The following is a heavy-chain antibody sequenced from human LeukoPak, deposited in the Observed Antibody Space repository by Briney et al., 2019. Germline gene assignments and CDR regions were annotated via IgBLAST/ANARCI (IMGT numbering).Heavy chain of an antibody. D-gene: IGHD3-10*01. V-gene: IGHV4-59*08. CDR3: ARHSLRGDDAFDI. CDR2: IYYSGST. J-gene: IGHJ3*02. Sequence: SETLSLTCTVSGGSISSYYWSWIRQPPGKGLEWIGYIYYSGSTNYNPSLKSRVTISVDTSKNQFSLKLSSVTAADTAVHYCARHSLRGDDAFDIWGQGTMVTVSS. CDR1: GGSISSYY.